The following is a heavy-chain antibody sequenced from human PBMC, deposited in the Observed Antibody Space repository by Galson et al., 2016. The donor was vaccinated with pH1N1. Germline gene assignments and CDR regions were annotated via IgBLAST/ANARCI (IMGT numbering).Heavy chain of an antibody. CDR3: VGIKGGALDI. D-gene: IGHD3-16*01. V-gene: IGHV1-46*01. Sequence: SVKVSCKASGYTFTLYYLHWVRQAPGQGLEWLGITDPGSGGTNYNQKFQGRVTMTRDTSTNTVYVELSTLISEDTAMYYCVGIKGGALDIWGQGTKVIVSS. CDR1: GYTFTLYY. CDR2: TDPGSGGT. J-gene: IGHJ3*02.